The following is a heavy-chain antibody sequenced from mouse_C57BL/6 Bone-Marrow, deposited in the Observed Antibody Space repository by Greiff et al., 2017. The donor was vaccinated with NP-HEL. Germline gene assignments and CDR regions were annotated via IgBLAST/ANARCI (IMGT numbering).Heavy chain of an antibody. D-gene: IGHD4-1*01. CDR2: IYPGSGST. J-gene: IGHJ4*01. Sequence: QVQLKQPGAELVKPGASVKMSCKASGYTFTSYWITWVKQRPGQGLEWIGDIYPGSGSTNYNEKFKSKATLTVDTSSRTAYMQLSSLTSEDSAVYYCARSGSYYAMDYWGQGTSVTVSS. CDR3: ARSGSYYAMDY. CDR1: GYTFTSYW. V-gene: IGHV1-55*01.